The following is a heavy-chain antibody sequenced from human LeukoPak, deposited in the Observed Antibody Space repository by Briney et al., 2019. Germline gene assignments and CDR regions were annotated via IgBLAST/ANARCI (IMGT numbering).Heavy chain of an antibody. Sequence: ASVKVSCKASGYTFTNYYMHWVRQAPGQGLEWMGIINPSGGSTSYAQKFQGRVTMTRDTSTSTVYMELTSLRSEDTAVYYCTRAKGLGCGGDCYYVFDYWGQGTLVTVSP. CDR3: TRAKGLGCGGDCYYVFDY. J-gene: IGHJ4*02. CDR2: INPSGGST. V-gene: IGHV1-46*01. D-gene: IGHD2-21*01. CDR1: GYTFTNYY.